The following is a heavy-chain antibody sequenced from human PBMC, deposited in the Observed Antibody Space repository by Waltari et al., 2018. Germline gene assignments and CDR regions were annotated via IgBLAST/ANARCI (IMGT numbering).Heavy chain of an antibody. J-gene: IGHJ4*02. V-gene: IGHV3-30*02. CDR1: GVIFSRQD. CDR2: IRCDGGQK. D-gene: IGHD3-16*02. Sequence: QVQLVESGGGVVLPGGALRLSCKASGVIFSRQDMNWVRQAPGMGLDGGSLIRCDGGQKFYADTVKGRFTVSRDNSRDTLYLHMESLRSGDTATYFCATQASISSPSFWGRGTLVTVSS. CDR3: ATQASISSPSF.